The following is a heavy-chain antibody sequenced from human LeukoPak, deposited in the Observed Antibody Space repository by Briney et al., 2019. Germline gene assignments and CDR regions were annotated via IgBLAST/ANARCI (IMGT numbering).Heavy chain of an antibody. V-gene: IGHV4-31*03. Sequence: SQTLSLTCTASGGSISSGGYYWSWIRQHPGKGLEWIGYIYYSGSTYYNPSLKSRVTISVDTSKNQFSLKLSSVTAADTAVYYCATGSYYDFWSGPFDYWGQGTLVTVSS. CDR3: ATGSYYDFWSGPFDY. J-gene: IGHJ4*02. CDR2: IYYSGST. D-gene: IGHD3-3*01. CDR1: GGSISSGGYY.